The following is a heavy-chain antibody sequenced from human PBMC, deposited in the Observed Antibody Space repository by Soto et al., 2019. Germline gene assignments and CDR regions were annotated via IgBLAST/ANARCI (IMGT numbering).Heavy chain of an antibody. CDR3: VRAQDFWGGRQQHSES. J-gene: IGHJ5*02. D-gene: IGHD3-3*01. CDR2: INLVGIT. CDR1: GWCFSGFN. Sequence: AGTLYRTCAVAGWCFSGFNLTWIRQSAWKGLEWLGDINLVGITNYNPSLKSRVSIPVDTSKSRFSLKLSAVTAGDTAVYACVRAQDFWGGRQQHSESWGQVTLVTV. V-gene: IGHV4-34*01.